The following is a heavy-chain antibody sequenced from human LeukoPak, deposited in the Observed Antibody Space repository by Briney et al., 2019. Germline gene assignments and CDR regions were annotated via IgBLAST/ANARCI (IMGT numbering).Heavy chain of an antibody. CDR2: IIPIFGTA. D-gene: IGHD6-13*01. CDR3: ARDARVLYSSSWYDYFDY. Sequence: GASVKVSCKASGGTFSSYAISWVRQAPGQGLEWMGGIIPIFGTANYAQKFQGRVTITADESTSTAYMELSSLRSEDTAVYYCARDARVLYSSSWYDYFDYWGQGTLVTVSS. CDR1: GGTFSSYA. V-gene: IGHV1-69*13. J-gene: IGHJ4*02.